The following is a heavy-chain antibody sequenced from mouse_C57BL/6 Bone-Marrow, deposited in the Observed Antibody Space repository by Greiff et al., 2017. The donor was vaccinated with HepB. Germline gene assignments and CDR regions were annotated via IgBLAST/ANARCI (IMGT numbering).Heavy chain of an antibody. V-gene: IGHV1-62-2*01. CDR3: ARHGEVLYYYGSSYDY. CDR1: GYTFTEYT. CDR2: FYPGSGSI. Sequence: QVHVKQSGAELVKPGASVKLSCKASGYTFTEYTIHWVKQRSGQGLEWIGWFYPGSGSIKYNEKFKDKATLTADKSSSTVYMELSRLTSEDSAVYFCARHGEVLYYYGSSYDYWGQGTTLTVSS. J-gene: IGHJ2*01. D-gene: IGHD1-1*01.